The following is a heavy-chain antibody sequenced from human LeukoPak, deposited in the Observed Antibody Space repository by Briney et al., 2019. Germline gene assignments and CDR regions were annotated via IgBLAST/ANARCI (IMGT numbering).Heavy chain of an antibody. CDR1: GDDISSSNW. Sequence: PSGTLSLTCSVSGDDISSSNWWTWVRQPPQKGLEWIGEVYHSGSTNYNPSLKNRIYMSVDKSQNRFSLRLTSVTAADTAVYFCARVSGSGLYFKSFDPWGQGTLVIVSP. CDR3: ARVSGSGLYFKSFDP. D-gene: IGHD3-10*01. V-gene: IGHV4-4*02. CDR2: VYHSGST. J-gene: IGHJ5*01.